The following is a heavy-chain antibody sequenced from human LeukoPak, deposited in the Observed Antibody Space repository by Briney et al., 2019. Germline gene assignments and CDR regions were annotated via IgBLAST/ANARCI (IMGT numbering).Heavy chain of an antibody. Sequence: PSETLSLTCAVYGGSFSGYYWSWIRQPAGKGLEWIGEINHSGSTNYNPSLKSRVTISVDTSKNQFSLKLSSVTAADTAVYYCARGMTGDYWGQGTLVTVSS. D-gene: IGHD3-9*01. V-gene: IGHV4-34*01. CDR1: GGSFSGYY. CDR2: INHSGST. J-gene: IGHJ4*02. CDR3: ARGMTGDY.